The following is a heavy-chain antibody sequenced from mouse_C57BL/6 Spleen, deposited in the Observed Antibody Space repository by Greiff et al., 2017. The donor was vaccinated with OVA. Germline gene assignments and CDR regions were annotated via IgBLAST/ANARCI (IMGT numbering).Heavy chain of an antibody. V-gene: IGHV1-55*01. D-gene: IGHD1-1*01. CDR2: IYPGSGST. CDR1: GYTFTSYW. Sequence: QVQLQQPGAELVKPGASVKMSCKASGYTFTSYWITWVKQRPGQGLEWIGDIYPGSGSTNYNEKFKSKATLTVDTSSSTAYMQLSSLTSEDSAVYYCARVGYYGSSYVWFAYWGQGTPVTVSA. CDR3: ARVGYYGSSYVWFAY. J-gene: IGHJ3*01.